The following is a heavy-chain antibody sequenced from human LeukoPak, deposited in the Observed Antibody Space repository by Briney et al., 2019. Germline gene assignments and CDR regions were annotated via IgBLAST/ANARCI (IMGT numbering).Heavy chain of an antibody. V-gene: IGHV4-4*07. Sequence: SETLSLTCTVSGGSISSYYWSWIRQPAGKGLEWIGRIYTSGSTNYSPSLKSRVTMSVDTSKNQFSLKLSSVTAADTAVYYCAKTKTDFWSTLRGATWFDPWGQGTLVTVSS. J-gene: IGHJ5*02. CDR1: GGSISSYY. D-gene: IGHD3-3*01. CDR3: AKTKTDFWSTLRGATWFDP. CDR2: IYTSGST.